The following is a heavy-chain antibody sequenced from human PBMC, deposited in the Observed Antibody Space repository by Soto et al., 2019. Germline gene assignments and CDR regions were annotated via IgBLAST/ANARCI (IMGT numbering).Heavy chain of an antibody. CDR1: GGAFSSYA. D-gene: IGHD6-19*01. CDR3: ARAVAVPADFDY. CDR2: INAGNGNT. J-gene: IGHJ4*02. V-gene: IGHV1-3*01. Sequence: GAPVKPTSKASGGAFSSYAMHWVRQSPGQRLEWMGWINAGNGNTKYSQKFQGRVTITRDTSASTAYMELSSLRSEDTAVYYCARAVAVPADFDYWGQGTLVTVSS.